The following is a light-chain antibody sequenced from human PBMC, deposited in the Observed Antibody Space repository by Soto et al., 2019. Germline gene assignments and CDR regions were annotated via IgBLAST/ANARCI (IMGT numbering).Light chain of an antibody. J-gene: IGLJ1*01. CDR2: DII. CDR1: SSDVGAYIF. CDR3: VSFTTSRSYV. Sequence: QSALTQPASVSGSPGQSITIYCTGTSSDVGAYIFVSWYQEHPGKAPKLMIYDIINRPSGVSNRFSGSKSGNTASLTISGLQAEDEADYYCVSFTTSRSYVFGTGTKLTVL. V-gene: IGLV2-14*03.